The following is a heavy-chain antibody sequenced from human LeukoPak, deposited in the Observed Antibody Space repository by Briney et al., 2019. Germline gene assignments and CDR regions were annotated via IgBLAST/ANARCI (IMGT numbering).Heavy chain of an antibody. J-gene: IGHJ4*02. CDR1: GGSISSYY. CDR2: IYTSGST. D-gene: IGHD2-8*01. CDR3: AREIGVLMVYSPLYFDY. V-gene: IGHV4-4*07. Sequence: SETLSLTCTVSGGSISSYYWSWTRQPAGKGLEWIGRIYTSGSTNYNPSLKSRVTMSVDTSKNQFSLKLSSVTAADTAVYYCAREIGVLMVYSPLYFDYWGQGTLVTVSS.